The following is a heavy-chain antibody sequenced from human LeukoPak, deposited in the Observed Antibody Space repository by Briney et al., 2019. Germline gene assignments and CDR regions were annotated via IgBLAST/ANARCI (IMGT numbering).Heavy chain of an antibody. CDR1: GFTFSSYW. V-gene: IGHV3-74*01. Sequence: PGGSLRLSCAASGFTFSSYWMHWVRQPPGKRLVWVSRSSSDGSTTSYADSVKGRFTISRDNAKNTLYLQMNSLRAEDTAIYYCTRTLNYWGQRTLVTVSS. CDR2: SSSDGSTT. CDR3: TRTLNY. J-gene: IGHJ4*02.